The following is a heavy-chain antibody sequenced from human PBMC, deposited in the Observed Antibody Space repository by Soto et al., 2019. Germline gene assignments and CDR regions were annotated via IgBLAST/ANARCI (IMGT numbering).Heavy chain of an antibody. J-gene: IGHJ6*02. CDR2: IYYSGST. CDR3: ARDRHDSSGYFPEWYYYGMDV. CDR1: GGSISSYY. Sequence: SETLSLTCTVSGGSISSYYWSWIRQPPGKGLEWIGYIYYSGSTNYNPSLKSRVTISVDTSKNQFSLKLSSVTAADTAVYYCARDRHDSSGYFPEWYYYGMDVWGQGTTVTVSS. V-gene: IGHV4-59*01. D-gene: IGHD3-22*01.